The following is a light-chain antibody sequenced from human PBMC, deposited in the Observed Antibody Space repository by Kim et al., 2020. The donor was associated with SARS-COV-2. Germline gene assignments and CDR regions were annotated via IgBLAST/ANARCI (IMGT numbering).Light chain of an antibody. Sequence: EIVMTQSPVTLSVSPGERATLSCRASQSVSNSLAWYQQRPGQAPRLLIYGASTRAAGIPARFSARGSGTEFTLTISSLQSEDSAIYYCQQYTNWPRSFGQGTKVDIK. J-gene: IGKJ1*01. CDR3: QQYTNWPRS. V-gene: IGKV3-15*01. CDR2: GAS. CDR1: QSVSNS.